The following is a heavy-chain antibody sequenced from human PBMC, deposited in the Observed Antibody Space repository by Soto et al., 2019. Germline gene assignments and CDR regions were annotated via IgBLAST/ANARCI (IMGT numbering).Heavy chain of an antibody. Sequence: GASVKVSCKASGYTFTSYGISWVRQAPGQGLEWMGWISAYNGNTNYAQKLQGRVTMTTDTSTSTAYMELRSLRSDDTAVYYCAREGYCSSTSCSHYYYYYGMDVWGQGTTVTV. CDR3: AREGYCSSTSCSHYYYYYGMDV. CDR2: ISAYNGNT. J-gene: IGHJ6*02. D-gene: IGHD2-2*01. V-gene: IGHV1-18*01. CDR1: GYTFTSYG.